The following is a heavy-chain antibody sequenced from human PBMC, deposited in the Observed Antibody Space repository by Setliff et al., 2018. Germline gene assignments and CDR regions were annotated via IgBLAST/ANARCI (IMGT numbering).Heavy chain of an antibody. CDR1: GGAINSGGYY. CDR2: IYYSGST. V-gene: IGHV4-31*03. D-gene: IGHD1-26*01. CDR3: ARDRLLVGARYAMDV. J-gene: IGHJ6*03. Sequence: PSETLALTCTVSGGAINSGGYYWSWIRQHPGKGLEWIGYIYYSGSTYYNPSLNSRVTISVDTSKNQFSLKLSSVTAADTAVYYCARDRLLVGARYAMDVWGKGTTVTVSS.